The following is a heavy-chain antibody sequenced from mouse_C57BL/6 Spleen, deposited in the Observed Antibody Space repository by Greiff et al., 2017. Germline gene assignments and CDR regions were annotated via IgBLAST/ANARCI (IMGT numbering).Heavy chain of an antibody. D-gene: IGHD1-1*01. CDR3: ARPYYGSSYGGFAY. V-gene: IGHV1-47*01. CDR2: FHPYNDDT. Sequence: QVQLQQSGAELVKPGASVKMSCKASGYTFTTYPIEWLKQHHGKSLVGIGNFHPYNDDTKYNEKFKGKATLTVEKSSSTVYLELSRLTSDDSAVYYCARPYYGSSYGGFAYWGQGTLVTVSA. CDR1: GYTFTTYP. J-gene: IGHJ3*01.